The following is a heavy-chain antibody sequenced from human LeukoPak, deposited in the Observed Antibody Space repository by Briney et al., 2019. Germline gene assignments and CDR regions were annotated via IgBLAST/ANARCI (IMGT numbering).Heavy chain of an antibody. Sequence: GGSLRLSCAASGFTFSSYWMSWVRQAPGKGLDWVANIKQDGSEKYYVDSVKGRFTISRDNAKNSLYLQMNSLRAEDTAVYYCAREDIVVVPAAWNWFDPWGQGTLVTVSS. D-gene: IGHD2-2*01. CDR1: GFTFSSYW. V-gene: IGHV3-7*01. CDR3: AREDIVVVPAAWNWFDP. J-gene: IGHJ5*02. CDR2: IKQDGSEK.